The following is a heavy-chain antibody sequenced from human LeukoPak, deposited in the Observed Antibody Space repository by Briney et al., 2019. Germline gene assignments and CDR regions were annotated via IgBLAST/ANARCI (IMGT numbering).Heavy chain of an antibody. CDR2: IIPILGIA. Sequence: SVKVSCKASGGTFSSYAISWVRQAPGQGLEWMGRIIPILGIANYAQKFQGRVTITADKSTSTAYMELSSLRSEDTAVYYCARVSRYDILTGYYGMDVWGQGTTVTVSS. J-gene: IGHJ6*02. CDR1: GGTFSSYA. V-gene: IGHV1-69*04. CDR3: ARVSRYDILTGYYGMDV. D-gene: IGHD3-9*01.